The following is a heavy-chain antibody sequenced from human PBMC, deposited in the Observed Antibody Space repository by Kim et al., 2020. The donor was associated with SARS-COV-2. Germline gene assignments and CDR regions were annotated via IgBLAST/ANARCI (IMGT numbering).Heavy chain of an antibody. V-gene: IGHV4-4*02. CDR1: GDSISSNNW. J-gene: IGHJ4*02. Sequence: SETLSLTCAVSGDSISSNNWWTWVRQPPGKGLEWIGEISPSGRTNYNPSLKSRVTISVDKSKNQFSLNLRSVTAADTAVYYCAREAWDDTGTGYDKWGQGSLVTVSS. D-gene: IGHD3-9*01. CDR3: AREAWDDTGTGYDK. CDR2: ISPSGRT.